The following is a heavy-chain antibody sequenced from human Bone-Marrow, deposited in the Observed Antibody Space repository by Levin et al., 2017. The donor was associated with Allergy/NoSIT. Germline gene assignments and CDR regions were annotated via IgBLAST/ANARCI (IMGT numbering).Heavy chain of an antibody. Sequence: SQTLSLTCAVYGGSFNGSFWSWIRQPPGKGLEWIGEINHSASINYNPSLKSRVTLSIDTSKNQFYLRLTSVTAADTAVYYCARGLHDYGGNSGVDHWGQGTLVTVSS. CDR3: ARGLHDYGGNSGVDH. CDR2: INHSASI. V-gene: IGHV4-34*01. CDR1: GGSFNGSF. D-gene: IGHD4-23*01. J-gene: IGHJ4*02.